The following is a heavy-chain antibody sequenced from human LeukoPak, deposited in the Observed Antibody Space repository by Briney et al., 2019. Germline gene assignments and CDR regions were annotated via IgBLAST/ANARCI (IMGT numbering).Heavy chain of an antibody. CDR1: GFTFSSYA. Sequence: GESLRLSCAASGFTFSSYAMHWVRQAPGKGLEWVAVISYDGSNKYYADSVKGRFTISRDNSKNTLYLQMNSLRAEDTAVYYCARDPRWAAAGTDDYWGQGTLVTVSS. CDR3: ARDPRWAAAGTDDY. D-gene: IGHD6-13*01. V-gene: IGHV3-30-3*01. J-gene: IGHJ4*02. CDR2: ISYDGSNK.